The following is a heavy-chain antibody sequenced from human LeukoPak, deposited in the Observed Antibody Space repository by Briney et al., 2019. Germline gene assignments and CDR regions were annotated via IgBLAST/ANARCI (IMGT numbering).Heavy chain of an antibody. Sequence: ASVKVSCKASGYTFTSYYMHWVRQAPGQGLEWMGLINPSGSSTSYAQKFQGRLSLTRDMSTSTDYMELSSLRAEDTAVYYRAREGGFTMLRGVINYWGQGTLVTVSS. CDR1: GYTFTSYY. CDR2: INPSGSST. V-gene: IGHV1-46*01. CDR3: AREGGFTMLRGVINY. J-gene: IGHJ4*02. D-gene: IGHD3-10*01.